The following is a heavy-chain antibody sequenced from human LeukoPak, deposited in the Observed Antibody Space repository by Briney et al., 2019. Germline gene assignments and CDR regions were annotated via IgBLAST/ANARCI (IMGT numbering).Heavy chain of an antibody. CDR3: ARDIVVVTAAITYYYYMDV. J-gene: IGHJ6*03. CDR1: GCTLSSYA. CDR2: ITPIFGKA. Sequence: SVKVSCKASGCTLSSYAFSGVRQAPGQGLEWMGGITPIFGKANYEQKFQGRVTNTADESASTVYMEPSSLRSEDTAVYDCARDIVVVTAAITYYYYMDVWGKGTTVTVSS. V-gene: IGHV1-69*01. D-gene: IGHD2-2*02.